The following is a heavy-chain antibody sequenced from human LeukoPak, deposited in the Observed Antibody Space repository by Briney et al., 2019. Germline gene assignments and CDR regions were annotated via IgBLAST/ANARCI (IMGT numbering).Heavy chain of an antibody. V-gene: IGHV3-30*18. Sequence: GRSLRLSCAASGFTFSSYGMHWVRQAPGKGLKWVAVISYDGSNKYYADSVKGRFTISRDNSKNTLYLQMNSLRAEDTAVYYCAKDRTLLWFGEFVFDYWGQGTLVTVSS. D-gene: IGHD3-10*01. CDR1: GFTFSSYG. CDR2: ISYDGSNK. J-gene: IGHJ4*02. CDR3: AKDRTLLWFGEFVFDY.